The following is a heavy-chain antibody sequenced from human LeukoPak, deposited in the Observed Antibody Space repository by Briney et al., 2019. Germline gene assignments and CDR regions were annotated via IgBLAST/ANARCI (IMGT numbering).Heavy chain of an antibody. Sequence: GASVKVSCKASGYTFTSYAMNWVRQAPGQGLEWMGGIIPIFGTANYAQKFQGRVTITADKSTSTAYMELSSLRSEDTAVYYCAGRGIAAGDAFDIWGQGTVVTVSS. CDR2: IIPIFGTA. J-gene: IGHJ3*02. D-gene: IGHD6-25*01. V-gene: IGHV1-69*06. CDR3: AGRGIAAGDAFDI. CDR1: GYTFTSYA.